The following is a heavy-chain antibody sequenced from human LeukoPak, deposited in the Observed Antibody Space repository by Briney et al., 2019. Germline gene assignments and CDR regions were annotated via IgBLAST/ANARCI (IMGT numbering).Heavy chain of an antibody. CDR1: GFTFSSYA. V-gene: IGHV3-23*01. CDR2: ITGSGGST. D-gene: IGHD3-10*01. J-gene: IGHJ5*02. CDR3: AKLGYCYGSGSYRP. Sequence: GGSLRLSCAASGFTFSSYAMSWVRQAPGKGLEWVSAITGSGGSTYYADSVKGRFTISKDNSKNTLYLQMNSLRAEDTAVYYCAKLGYCYGSGSYRPWGQGTLVTVSS.